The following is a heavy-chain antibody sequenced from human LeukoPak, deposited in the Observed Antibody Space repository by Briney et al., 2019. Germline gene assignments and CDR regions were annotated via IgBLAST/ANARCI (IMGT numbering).Heavy chain of an antibody. CDR3: AKSGYCSSTSCYVLDWFDP. Sequence: PGGSLRLSCAASGFTFSTYWMSWVRQAPGKGLEWVSAISGSGGSTYYADSVKGRFTISRDNSKNTLYLQMNSLRAEDTAVYYCAKSGYCSSTSCYVLDWFDPWGQGTLVTVSS. CDR1: GFTFSTYW. CDR2: ISGSGGST. J-gene: IGHJ5*02. D-gene: IGHD2-2*01. V-gene: IGHV3-23*01.